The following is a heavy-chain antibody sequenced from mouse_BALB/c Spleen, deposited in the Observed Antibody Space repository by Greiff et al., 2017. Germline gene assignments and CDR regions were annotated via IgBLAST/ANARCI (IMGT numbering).Heavy chain of an antibody. V-gene: IGHV1S135*01. D-gene: IGHD2-1*01. J-gene: IGHJ4*01. CDR3: ARDGNYYYAMDY. CDR2: INPYDSDT. Sequence: EVQVVESGAELVKPGASMKLSCKASGYTFTGYTMNWVKQSPGKNLEWIGIINPYDSDTSYNQKFKGKATLAVDKSSSTAYMQLLSLTSEDSAVYYCARDGNYYYAMDYWGQGTSVTVSS. CDR1: GYTFTGYT.